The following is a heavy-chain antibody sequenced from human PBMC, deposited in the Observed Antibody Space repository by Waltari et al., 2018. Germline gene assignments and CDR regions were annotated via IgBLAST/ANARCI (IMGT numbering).Heavy chain of an antibody. CDR2: IHHSGST. V-gene: IGHV4-30-4*08. CDR3: GRVGLRGHDRFVDS. D-gene: IGHD3-16*02. CDR1: GGSISSDDHY. J-gene: IGHJ4*02. Sequence: QVQLQASGPGLVKPSQTLSLTCTVSGGSISSDDHYWNWLRPPPGKGLEWSGYIHHSGSTDYNPALKGRVSISVDTSKKPLTLSSASVAAADAAVYYWGRVGLRGHDRFVDSWGQGTLVAVSS.